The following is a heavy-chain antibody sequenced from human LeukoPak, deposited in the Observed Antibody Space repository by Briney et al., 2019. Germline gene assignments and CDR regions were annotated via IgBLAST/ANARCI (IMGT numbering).Heavy chain of an antibody. CDR2: INSDGTST. J-gene: IGHJ4*02. CDR3: PRGLSGYSSSLGY. CDR1: GFTFSSYW. Sequence: GGSLRLSCAASGFTFSSYWMHWVRQAPGKGLVWVSRINSDGTSTTYADSVKGRFTISRDNAKNTLYLQMNSLRAEDTAKYYSPRGLSGYSSSLGYWGQGTLVYVAS. V-gene: IGHV3-74*01. D-gene: IGHD6-6*01.